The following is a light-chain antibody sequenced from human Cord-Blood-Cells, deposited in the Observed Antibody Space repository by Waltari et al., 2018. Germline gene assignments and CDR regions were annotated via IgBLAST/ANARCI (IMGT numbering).Light chain of an antibody. CDR1: SSDVGSYTL. V-gene: IGLV2-23*01. Sequence: QSALTQPASVSGSPGQSITISCTGTSSDVGSYTLVSWYQQHPGKAPKLMIYVGSKRPSGVSNRFSGSKSGNTASLTISGLQAEDEADYYCCSYAGSSTYVFGTGTKVTVL. J-gene: IGLJ1*01. CDR3: CSYAGSSTYV. CDR2: VGS.